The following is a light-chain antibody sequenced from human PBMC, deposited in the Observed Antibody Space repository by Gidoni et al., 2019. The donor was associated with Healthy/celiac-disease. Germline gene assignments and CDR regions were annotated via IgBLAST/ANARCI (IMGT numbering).Light chain of an antibody. CDR1: QSGRSY. Sequence: EIVFTQAPANLSLPPGERATLSCKARQSGRSYLAWYQQKPGQAPRLLIYDASNRATGIPARFSGSGSGTDFTLTISSLEPEDFAVYYCQQRSNWLPYTFGQGTKLEIK. CDR3: QQRSNWLPYT. V-gene: IGKV3-11*01. CDR2: DAS. J-gene: IGKJ2*01.